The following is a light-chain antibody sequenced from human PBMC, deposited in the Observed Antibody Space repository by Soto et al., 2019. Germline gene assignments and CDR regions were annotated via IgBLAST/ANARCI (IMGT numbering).Light chain of an antibody. CDR3: QQYDSSLLT. V-gene: IGKV3-20*01. Sequence: EIVLTRSPGTLSLSPGERATLSCRASQSIGSTYLAWYQQKPGQAPRLLISGTSNRATGIPDRFSGSGSGTDFTLTISRLEPEDFTVYYCQQYDSSLLTFGGGTKVEIK. CDR1: QSIGSTY. J-gene: IGKJ4*01. CDR2: GTS.